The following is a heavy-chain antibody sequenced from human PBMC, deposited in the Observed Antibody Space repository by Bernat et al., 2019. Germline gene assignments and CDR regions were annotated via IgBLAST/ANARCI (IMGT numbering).Heavy chain of an antibody. Sequence: EVQRVEAGGGLVKPGGSLRLSWAASGFTFSTYSMNWVRQAPGKGLEWVSSISSSSSYIYYADSVKGRFTISRDNAKNSLYLQMNSLRAEDTAVFYCARELHLGYCSGGSCPPDALDIWGQGTMVTVSS. V-gene: IGHV3-21*01. CDR3: ARELHLGYCSGGSCPPDALDI. CDR2: ISSSSSYI. J-gene: IGHJ3*02. D-gene: IGHD2-15*01. CDR1: GFTFSTYS.